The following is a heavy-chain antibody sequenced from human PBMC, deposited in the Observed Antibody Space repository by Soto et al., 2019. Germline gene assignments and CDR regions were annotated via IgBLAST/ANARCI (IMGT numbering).Heavy chain of an antibody. CDR2: ISAYNGNT. J-gene: IGHJ5*02. V-gene: IGHV1-18*04. Sequence: ASVKVSCKASGYTLTSYGISWVRQAPGQGLVWMGWISAYNGNTNYAQKLQSRVTMTTYTSTSKAYMELRSLRSDDTAVYYCARDKSSHYDISTGYFNWFDPWGQGTLVTVSS. CDR3: ARDKSSHYDISTGYFNWFDP. CDR1: GYTLTSYG. D-gene: IGHD3-9*01.